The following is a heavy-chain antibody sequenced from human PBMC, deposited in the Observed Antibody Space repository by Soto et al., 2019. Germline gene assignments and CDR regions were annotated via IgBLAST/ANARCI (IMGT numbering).Heavy chain of an antibody. CDR2: VNSYDGTT. CDR1: GYTFTSYP. CDR3: AREYYGTTTWIDY. V-gene: IGHV1-18*04. J-gene: IGHJ4*02. D-gene: IGHD1-7*01. Sequence: QVQLVQSAPELQRPGDSVKCSCKTSGYTFTSYPYSWVRQAPGQGLEWMGWVNSYDGTTKVAQQFRDRITLTADKSAGTVFMELRRLTSDATAVYYCAREYYGTTTWIDYWGQGTLVAVSS.